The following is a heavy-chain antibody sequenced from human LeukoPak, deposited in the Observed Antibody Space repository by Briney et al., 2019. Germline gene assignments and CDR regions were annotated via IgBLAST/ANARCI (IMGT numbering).Heavy chain of an antibody. CDR1: GYSISSGHY. CDR2: MYHSGST. Sequence: PLETLSLTCTVSGYSISSGHYWGWIRQPPGKGLEWIGSMYHSGSTYYNPPLKSRVTISEDTSKNQFSLKLRSVTAADTAVYYCARQLYSSGSYYAPMDVWGKGTTVTISS. V-gene: IGHV4-38-2*02. CDR3: ARQLYSSGSYYAPMDV. D-gene: IGHD3-10*01. J-gene: IGHJ6*03.